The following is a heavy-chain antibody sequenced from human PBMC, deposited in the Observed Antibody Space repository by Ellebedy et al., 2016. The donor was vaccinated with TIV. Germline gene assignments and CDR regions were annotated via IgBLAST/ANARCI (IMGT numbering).Heavy chain of an antibody. Sequence: MPSETLSLTCTVSGGSISGFYWSWIRQPPGKGLEWIGYIHYTGSTNYNPSLKSRVTISVDTSKNQFSLKLSSVTAADPAVYYCASGRWLPLPGSWGQGTLVTVSS. CDR3: ASGRWLPLPGS. CDR1: GGSISGFY. D-gene: IGHD5-24*01. V-gene: IGHV4-59*01. CDR2: IHYTGST. J-gene: IGHJ5*02.